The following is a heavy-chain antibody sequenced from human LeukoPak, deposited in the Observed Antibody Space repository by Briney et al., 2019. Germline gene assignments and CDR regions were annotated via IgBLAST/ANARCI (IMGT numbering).Heavy chain of an antibody. CDR1: ARSITSGSYY. CDR2: IYTSGST. CDR3: ARDGDYCSGGSCYSVGPYYYYYMDV. J-gene: IGHJ6*03. D-gene: IGHD2-15*01. V-gene: IGHV4-61*02. Sequence: PSQTLSLTSPVSARSITSGSYYWSWLRHPAGKGLEWIARIYTSGSTNYNPSLKSRVTISVDTSKNQFSLKLSSVTAADTAVYYCARDGDYCSGGSCYSVGPYYYYYMDVWGKGTTVTISS.